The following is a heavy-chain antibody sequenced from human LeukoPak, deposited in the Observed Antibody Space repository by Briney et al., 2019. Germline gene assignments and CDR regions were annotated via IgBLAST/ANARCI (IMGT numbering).Heavy chain of an antibody. CDR1: GGSFSGYH. CDR2: IYYSGST. Sequence: SETLSLTCAVYGGSFSGYHWSWIRQPPGKGLEWIGYIYYSGSTYYNSSLKSRVTISVDTSKNQFSLKLSSVTAADTAVYYCARGPRWLQSLFDYWGQGTLVTVSS. J-gene: IGHJ4*02. V-gene: IGHV4-34*01. D-gene: IGHD5-24*01. CDR3: ARGPRWLQSLFDY.